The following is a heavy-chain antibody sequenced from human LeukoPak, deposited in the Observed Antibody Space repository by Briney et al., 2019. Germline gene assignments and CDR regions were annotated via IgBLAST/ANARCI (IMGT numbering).Heavy chain of an antibody. V-gene: IGHV3-13*01. CDR2: ICTAGDT. J-gene: IGHJ6*02. CDR1: GFTFSSYD. CDR3: ARSGSLAYYYGMDV. D-gene: IGHD1-26*01. Sequence: GGSLRLSCAASGFTFSSYDMHWVRQAPGKGLEWVSAICTAGDTYYPGSVKGRFTISRENAKNSLYLQMNSLRAGDTAVYYCARSGSLAYYYGMDVWGQGTTVTVSS.